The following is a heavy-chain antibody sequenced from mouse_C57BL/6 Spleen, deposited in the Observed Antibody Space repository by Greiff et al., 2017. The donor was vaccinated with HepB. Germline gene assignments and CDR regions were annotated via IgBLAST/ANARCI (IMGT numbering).Heavy chain of an antibody. Sequence: QVHVKQSGPELVKPGASVKISCKASGYAFSSSWMNWVKQRPGKGLEWIGRIYPGDGDTNYNGKFKGKATLTADKSSSTAYMQLSSLTSEDSAVYFCARGGSSGSPFDYWGQGTLVTVSA. V-gene: IGHV1-82*01. D-gene: IGHD3-2*02. CDR2: IYPGDGDT. CDR3: ARGGSSGSPFDY. J-gene: IGHJ3*01. CDR1: GYAFSSSW.